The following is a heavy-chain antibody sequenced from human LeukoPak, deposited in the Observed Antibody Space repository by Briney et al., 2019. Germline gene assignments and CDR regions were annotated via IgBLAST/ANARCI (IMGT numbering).Heavy chain of an antibody. D-gene: IGHD3-22*01. CDR3: AKEGDYYNSIVPNY. Sequence: GGSLRLSCAASGFTFSSYGMHWVRQAPGKGLEWVAFIRYDGSNKYYADSVKGRFTISKDNSKTTLYLQMNSLRAEDTAVYYCAKEGDYYNSIVPNYWGQGTLVTVSS. V-gene: IGHV3-30*02. CDR2: IRYDGSNK. CDR1: GFTFSSYG. J-gene: IGHJ4*02.